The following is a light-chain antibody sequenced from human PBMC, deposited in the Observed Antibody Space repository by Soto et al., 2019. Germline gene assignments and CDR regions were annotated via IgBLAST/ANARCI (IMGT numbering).Light chain of an antibody. CDR3: QQYDNLPPA. Sequence: DIQMTQSPSSLSASVGDRVTITCQASQDISNYLNWYQQKPGKAPKLLIYDASNLETVVPSRFSGSGSVTDFTFTISSLQPEDIATYYYQQYDNLPPAFGQGTRLEIK. V-gene: IGKV1-33*01. CDR1: QDISNY. J-gene: IGKJ5*01. CDR2: DAS.